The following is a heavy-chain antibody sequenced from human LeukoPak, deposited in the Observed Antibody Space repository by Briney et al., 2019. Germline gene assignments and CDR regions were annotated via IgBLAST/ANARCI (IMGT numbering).Heavy chain of an antibody. CDR3: ARDRYDYVWGSYRYWDNWFDP. CDR2: ISSSGSTI. V-gene: IGHV3-11*01. Sequence: GGSLRLSCAASGFTFSDYYMSWIRQAPGKGLEWVSYISSSGSTIYYADSVKGRFTISRDNAKNSLYLQMNSLRAEDTAVYYCARDRYDYVWGSYRYWDNWFDPWGQGTLVTVSS. CDR1: GFTFSDYY. J-gene: IGHJ5*02. D-gene: IGHD3-16*02.